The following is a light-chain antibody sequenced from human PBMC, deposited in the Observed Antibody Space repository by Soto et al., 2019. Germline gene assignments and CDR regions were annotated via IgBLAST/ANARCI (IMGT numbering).Light chain of an antibody. CDR3: QQRSNWPPKIT. J-gene: IGKJ5*01. Sequence: DVQLTQSPSFMSASVGDRVSITCRASQGISTFLAWYQQHPGTAPKRLIYDASNLQSGVPSRFSGSGSGTEFTLTISSLEPEDFAVYYCQQRSNWPPKITFGQGTRLEIK. V-gene: IGKV1-9*01. CDR2: DAS. CDR1: QGISTF.